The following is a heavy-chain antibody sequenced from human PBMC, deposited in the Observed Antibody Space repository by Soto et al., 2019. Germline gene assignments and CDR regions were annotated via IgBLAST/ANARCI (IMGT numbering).Heavy chain of an antibody. CDR2: ISSSRSTI. CDR1: GFTFSSYT. D-gene: IGHD4-17*01. CDR3: ARGTDYGDYVSGFDY. J-gene: IGHJ4*02. V-gene: IGHV3-48*02. Sequence: VGSLRLSCAASGFTFSSYTMNWLRQPPGKGLEWVSYISSSRSTIYYADSVKGRFTISRDNAINSLYLQMNSLRDEDTAVYYCARGTDYGDYVSGFDYWGQGTPVTVS.